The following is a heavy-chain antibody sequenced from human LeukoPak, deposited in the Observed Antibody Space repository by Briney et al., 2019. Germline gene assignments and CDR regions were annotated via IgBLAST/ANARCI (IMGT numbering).Heavy chain of an antibody. CDR1: GFTFSSYA. D-gene: IGHD3-22*01. CDR2: ISGSGGST. J-gene: IGHJ4*02. V-gene: IGHV3-23*01. CDR3: AKDVYYYDSSGYYAWDY. Sequence: PGGSLRLSCAASGFTFSSYAMSWVRQAPGKGLEWVSAISGSGGSTYYADSVKGRFTISRDNSKNTLYLQMNSLRAEDTAVYYCAKDVYYYDSSGYYAWDYWGQGTLVTVSS.